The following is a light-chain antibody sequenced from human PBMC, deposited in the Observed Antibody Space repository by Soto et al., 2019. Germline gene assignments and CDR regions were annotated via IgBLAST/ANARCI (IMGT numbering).Light chain of an antibody. J-gene: IGKJ4*01. CDR1: QSVNSN. V-gene: IGKV3-15*01. CDR3: QQYNNWPLT. Sequence: EIVMKQSPATLSVSPGERATLSCRASQSVNSNLAWYQQKPGQAPRLLIYGAFTRATGIPARFSGSGSGTDYSLTVSSLQSEDFAVYYCQQYNNWPLTFGGGTKVEI. CDR2: GAF.